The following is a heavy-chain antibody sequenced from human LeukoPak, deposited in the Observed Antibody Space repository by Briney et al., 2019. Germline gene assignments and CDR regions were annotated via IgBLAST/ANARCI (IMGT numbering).Heavy chain of an antibody. CDR2: IDHSGST. Sequence: PSETLSLTCAVFGGSFSGYYWTWIRKPQGKGLEWIGEIDHSGSTNYNPSLKSRVTISIDTSKNQFSLKLSSVTAADTALYYCASYGGSIYWYFDLWGRGTLVTVSS. CDR3: ASYGGSIYWYFDL. J-gene: IGHJ2*01. V-gene: IGHV4-34*01. D-gene: IGHD4-23*01. CDR1: GGSFSGYY.